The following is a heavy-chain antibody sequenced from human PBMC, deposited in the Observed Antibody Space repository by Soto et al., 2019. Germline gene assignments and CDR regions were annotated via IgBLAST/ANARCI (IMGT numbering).Heavy chain of an antibody. J-gene: IGHJ3*02. D-gene: IGHD2-2*02. CDR2: IYSGGST. CDR3: ARVFVVVPAAIPGTFDI. CDR1: GFTVSSNY. V-gene: IGHV3-53*01. Sequence: GGSLRLSCAASGFTVSSNYMSWVRQAPGKGLEWVSVIYSGGSTYYAESLKGRFTISRDKSKNTLYLQMNSLRAEDTAVYYGARVFVVVPAAIPGTFDIWGQGTMVTVSS.